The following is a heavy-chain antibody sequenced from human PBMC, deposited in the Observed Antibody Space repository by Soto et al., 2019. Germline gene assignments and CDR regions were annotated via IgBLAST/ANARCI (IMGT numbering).Heavy chain of an antibody. CDR2: INSDGSST. CDR1: GFTFSSYW. Sequence: GGSLRLSCAASGFTFSSYWMHWVRQAPGKGLVWVSRINSDGSSTSYADSVKGRFTISRDNAKNTLYLQMNSLSAEDTAVYYCAKPDQYYYDSSGLFDYWGQGTLVPVSS. CDR3: AKPDQYYYDSSGLFDY. J-gene: IGHJ4*02. D-gene: IGHD3-22*01. V-gene: IGHV3-74*01.